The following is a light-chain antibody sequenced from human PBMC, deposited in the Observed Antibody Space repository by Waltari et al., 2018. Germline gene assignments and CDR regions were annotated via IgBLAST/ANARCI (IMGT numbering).Light chain of an antibody. V-gene: IGLV3-25*03. CDR3: QSTDNSGTYVV. Sequence: SYELTQPPSVSVSPGQTARITCSGDALPKQSSFWYQQRSGQAPVVVIYKDTERPSGIPERFSGCSSGTRVTLTISGVQAEDEADYYCQSTDNSGTYVVFGGGTKLTVL. J-gene: IGLJ2*01. CDR1: ALPKQS. CDR2: KDT.